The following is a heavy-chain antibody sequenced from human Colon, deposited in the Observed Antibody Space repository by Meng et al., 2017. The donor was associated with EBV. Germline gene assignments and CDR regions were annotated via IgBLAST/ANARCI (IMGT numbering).Heavy chain of an antibody. J-gene: IGHJ5*02. V-gene: IGHV7-4-1*02. CDR3: ARGGNFDP. D-gene: IGHD2/OR15-2a*01. CDR1: GYTFSTYT. CDR2: ISTNTGTP. Sequence: VKLLQSGSELKKPGAYVMVSCKASGYTFSTYTINWVRQAHGRGLEWMGWISTNTGTPTYTQGFTGRFVFSLDTSVSTAYLQISSLKAEDTAVYYCARGGNFDPWGQGTLVTVSS.